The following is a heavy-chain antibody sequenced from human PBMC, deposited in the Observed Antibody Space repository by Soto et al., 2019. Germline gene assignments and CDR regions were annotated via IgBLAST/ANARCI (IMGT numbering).Heavy chain of an antibody. V-gene: IGHV3-11*01. CDR2: ISSSGSTI. CDR1: GFTFSDYY. Sequence: GSLRLSCAASGFTFSDYYMSWIRQAPGKGLEWVSYISSSGSTIYYADSVKGRFTISRDNAKNSLYLQMNSLRAEDTAVYYCASTKYYDSRGYYWPHYYGMDVWGQGTTVTVSS. J-gene: IGHJ6*02. CDR3: ASTKYYDSRGYYWPHYYGMDV. D-gene: IGHD3-22*01.